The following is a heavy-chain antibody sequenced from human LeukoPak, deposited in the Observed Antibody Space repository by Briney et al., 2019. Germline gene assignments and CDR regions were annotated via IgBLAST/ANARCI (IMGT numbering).Heavy chain of an antibody. Sequence: GGSLRLSCAASGFTFSGYAMNWVRQAPGKGLEWVSYISSGGNIKYYADSVKGRFTISRDNAKDSLYLQMNSLRAEDTAVYYCARSGGNLDCWGQGSLVTVSS. D-gene: IGHD4-23*01. V-gene: IGHV3-48*03. CDR2: ISSGGNIK. CDR1: GFTFSGYA. J-gene: IGHJ4*02. CDR3: ARSGGNLDC.